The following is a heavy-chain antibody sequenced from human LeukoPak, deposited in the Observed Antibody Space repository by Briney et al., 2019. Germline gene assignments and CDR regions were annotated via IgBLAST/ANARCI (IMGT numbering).Heavy chain of an antibody. J-gene: IGHJ4*02. CDR2: ISASGGRT. CDR1: GFTFSSYA. V-gene: IGHV3-23*01. D-gene: IGHD3-22*01. CDR3: VEGGAPSYYDGSGDAYFDY. Sequence: GSLXLSCAASGFTFSSYAMSWVRQAPGKGLEWVSVISASGGRTSYADSVKGRFTVSRDNSKNTLYLQMNSLRAEDTAVYFCVEGGAPSYYDGSGDAYFDYWGQGTLVTVSS.